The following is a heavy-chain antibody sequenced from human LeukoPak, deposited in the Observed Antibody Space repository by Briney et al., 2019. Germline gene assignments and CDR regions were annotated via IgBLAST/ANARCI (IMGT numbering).Heavy chain of an antibody. J-gene: IGHJ4*02. CDR1: GYTFTGYF. CDR3: ARTPRGYSYVPDY. V-gene: IGHV1-2*02. CDR2: IYPNSGGT. Sequence: GASVKVSCRASGYTFTGYFMHWVRQAPGQGLEWMGWIYPNSGGTNYAQKFQGRVTMTRDTSISTAYMELSRLRSDDTAVYYCARTPRGYSYVPDYWGQGTLVTVSS. D-gene: IGHD5-18*01.